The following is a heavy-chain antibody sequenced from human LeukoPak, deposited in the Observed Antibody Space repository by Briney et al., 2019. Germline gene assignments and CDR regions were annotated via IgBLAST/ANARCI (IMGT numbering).Heavy chain of an antibody. CDR3: ARGWGIVVVPAAISDYYYMDV. CDR1: GGTFSSYA. D-gene: IGHD2-2*01. V-gene: IGHV1-69*10. Sequence: SVKVSCKASGGTFSSYAISWVRQAPGQGLEWMGRIIPILGIANYAQKFQGRVTITADKSTSTAYMELSSLRSDDTAVYYCARGWGIVVVPAAISDYYYMDVWGKGTTVTVSS. J-gene: IGHJ6*03. CDR2: IIPILGIA.